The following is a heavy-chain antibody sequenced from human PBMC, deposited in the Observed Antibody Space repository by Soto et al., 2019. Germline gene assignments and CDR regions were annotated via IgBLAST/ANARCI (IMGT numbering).Heavy chain of an antibody. CDR1: GGSISSSSYY. CDR3: ARTVVVTAIEMYYFDY. Sequence: SETLSLTCTVSGGSISSSSYYWGWIRQPPGKGLEWIGSIYYSGSTYYNPSLKSRVTISVDTSKNQFSLKLSSVTAADTAVYYCARTVVVTAIEMYYFDYWGQGTLVTVSS. D-gene: IGHD2-21*02. CDR2: IYYSGST. V-gene: IGHV4-39*01. J-gene: IGHJ4*02.